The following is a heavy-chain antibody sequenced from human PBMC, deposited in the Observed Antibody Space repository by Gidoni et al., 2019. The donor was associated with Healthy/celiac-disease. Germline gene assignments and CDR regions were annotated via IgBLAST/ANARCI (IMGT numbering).Heavy chain of an antibody. CDR3: ASSIAVAGQQYFDL. V-gene: IGHV5-10-1*03. CDR1: GYTFTSYW. J-gene: IGHJ2*01. D-gene: IGHD6-19*01. CDR2: IDPSGSDT. Sequence: EVQLVQSGAEVKKPGESLKISWKGSGYTFTSYWFSWVRQMPGRGLEWMGRIDPSGSDTNYNASVPGTVNISTDKSNSTVYLQWTSLKASDTAMYYCASSIAVAGQQYFDLWGRGTLVTVSS.